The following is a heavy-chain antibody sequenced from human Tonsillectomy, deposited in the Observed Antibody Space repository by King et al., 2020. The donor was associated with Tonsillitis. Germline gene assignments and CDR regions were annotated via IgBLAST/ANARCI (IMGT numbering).Heavy chain of an antibody. CDR1: GGTFSSYV. CDR3: ARDLGDNGSY. CDR2: IIPMFGTA. V-gene: IGHV1-69*01. J-gene: IGHJ4*02. D-gene: IGHD4-17*01. Sequence: QLVQSGAEVKKPGSSVKVSCKASGGTFSSYVITWVRQAPGQGLEWMGGIIPMFGTASYAQRFQGRVTITADESTSTAYMEVRSLGSEDTAVYYCARDLGDNGSYWGQGTLVTVSS.